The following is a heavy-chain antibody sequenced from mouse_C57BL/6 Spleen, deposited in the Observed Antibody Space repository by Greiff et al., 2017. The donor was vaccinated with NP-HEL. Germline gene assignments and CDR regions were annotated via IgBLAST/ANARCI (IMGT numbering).Heavy chain of an antibody. CDR3: ASEVATFYWYFDV. V-gene: IGHV1-53*01. CDR1: GYTFTSYW. J-gene: IGHJ1*03. CDR2: INPSNGGT. D-gene: IGHD1-1*02. Sequence: VQLQQSGTELVKPGASVKLSCKASGYTFTSYWMHWVKQRPGQGLEWIGNINPSNGGTNYNEKFKSKATLTVDKSSSTAYMQLSSLTSEDSAVYYCASEVATFYWYFDVWGTGTTVTVSS.